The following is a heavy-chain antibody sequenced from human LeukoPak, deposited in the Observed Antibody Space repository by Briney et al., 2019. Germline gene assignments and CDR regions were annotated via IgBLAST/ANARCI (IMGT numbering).Heavy chain of an antibody. J-gene: IGHJ4*02. D-gene: IGHD1-26*01. Sequence: PGGSLRLSCAASGFTFSYYYMSWIRQAPGKGLEWVSYISSSGSTIYYADSVKGRFTISRDNAKNSLYLQMNSLRAEDTAVYYCARDRYSGSYPPDYWGQGTLVTVSS. CDR1: GFTFSYYY. V-gene: IGHV3-11*01. CDR2: ISSSGSTI. CDR3: ARDRYSGSYPPDY.